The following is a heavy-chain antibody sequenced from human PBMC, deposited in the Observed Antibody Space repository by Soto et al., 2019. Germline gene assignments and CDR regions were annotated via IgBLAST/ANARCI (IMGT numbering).Heavy chain of an antibody. V-gene: IGHV3-23*01. J-gene: IGHJ4*02. CDR2: ISTSGGST. D-gene: IGHD3-22*01. CDR1: GFTFSRYA. CDR3: AKKATPYDNSGYWGTRYYFDF. Sequence: EVQLLESGGGLVQPGGSLRLSCAASGFTFSRYAMSWVRQAPGKGLEWVSVISTSGGSTYYADSVKGRFTISRDNSKNTLYLQMHSLRAEDTAVYYCAKKATPYDNSGYWGTRYYFDFWGQGTLVTVSS.